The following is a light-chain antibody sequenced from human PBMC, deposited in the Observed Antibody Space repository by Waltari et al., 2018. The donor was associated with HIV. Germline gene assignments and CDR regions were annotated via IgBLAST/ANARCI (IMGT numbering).Light chain of an antibody. Sequence: QSVLTQPPSVSAAPRQKVTISCSVTSSNIGNNFVSWYQQLPGTAPKLLIYDNNKRPSGIPDRFSGSKSGTSATLGITGLQTGDEADYFCATWDRSLSRVIFGGGTRLTVL. CDR2: DNN. V-gene: IGLV1-51*01. CDR3: ATWDRSLSRVI. CDR1: SSNIGNNF. J-gene: IGLJ2*01.